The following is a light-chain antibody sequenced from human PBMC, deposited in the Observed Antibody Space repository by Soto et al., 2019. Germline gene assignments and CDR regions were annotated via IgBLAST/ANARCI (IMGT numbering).Light chain of an antibody. Sequence: DVQMPQSPSFLSACVGKKVTIPCRASTSISTYLNGYQQKPGKAPKLLIYAASSLQSGVPSRFSGSGSGTDFTLTISRLQPDDVATYYCQQNYSTPLFDQGTKVDI. V-gene: IGKV1-39*01. CDR1: TSISTY. CDR2: AAS. CDR3: QQNYSTPL. J-gene: IGKJ1*01.